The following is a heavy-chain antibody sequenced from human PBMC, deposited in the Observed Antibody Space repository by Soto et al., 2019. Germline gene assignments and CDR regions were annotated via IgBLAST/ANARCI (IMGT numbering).Heavy chain of an antibody. Sequence: SETLSLTCTVSGGSISSYYWSWIRQPPGKGLEWIGYIYYSGSTNYNPSLKSRVTISVDTSKNQFSLKLSSVTAADTAVYYCARIAARWFLDYWGQGTLLTVSS. D-gene: IGHD6-6*01. V-gene: IGHV4-59*08. CDR3: ARIAARWFLDY. J-gene: IGHJ4*02. CDR1: GGSISSYY. CDR2: IYYSGST.